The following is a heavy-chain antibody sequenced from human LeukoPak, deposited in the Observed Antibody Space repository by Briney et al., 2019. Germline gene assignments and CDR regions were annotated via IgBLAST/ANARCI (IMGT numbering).Heavy chain of an antibody. CDR2: ISSSSSHI. CDR3: ARDPPYSSSWFDH. CDR1: GFCFSSCS. D-gene: IGHD3-22*01. Sequence: AGSLRLSCAASGFCFSSCSMNWGRQAPPRGRQWGSYISSSSSHIYYADSVKGRFTISRDNAKNSVYLQMNSLRAEDTAVYYCARDPPYSSSWFDHWGQGSLVTVSS. V-gene: IGHV3-21*05. J-gene: IGHJ5*02.